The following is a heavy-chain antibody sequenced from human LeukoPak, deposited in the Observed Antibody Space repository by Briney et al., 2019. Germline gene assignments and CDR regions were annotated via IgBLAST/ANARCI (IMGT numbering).Heavy chain of an antibody. J-gene: IGHJ4*02. CDR3: ARASGYSSSPFDY. CDR2: IYHSGST. V-gene: IGHV4-30-2*01. CDR1: GGSISSGDYY. D-gene: IGHD3-3*01. Sequence: SQTLSLTCTVSGGSISSGDYYWSWIRQPPGKGLEWIGYIYHSGSTYYNPSLKSRVTISVDRSKNQFSLKLSSVTAADTAVYYCARASGYSSSPFDYWGQGTLVTVSS.